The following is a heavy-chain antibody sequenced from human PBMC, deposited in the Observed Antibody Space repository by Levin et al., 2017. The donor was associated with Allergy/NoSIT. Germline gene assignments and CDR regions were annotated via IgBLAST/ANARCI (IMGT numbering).Heavy chain of an antibody. CDR3: TTVTATDFHMDV. CDR2: VKTKTHGGTS. J-gene: IGHJ6*03. Sequence: GGSLRLSCAVSGFTFSDAYMSWVRQAPGKGLEWVGRVKTKTHGGTSDYAAPVKGRFTISRDDSQNTLYLQMNSLRTEDTAVYYCTTVTATDFHMDVWGKGTTVTVSS. D-gene: IGHD3-3*01. V-gene: IGHV3-15*01. CDR1: GFTFSDAY.